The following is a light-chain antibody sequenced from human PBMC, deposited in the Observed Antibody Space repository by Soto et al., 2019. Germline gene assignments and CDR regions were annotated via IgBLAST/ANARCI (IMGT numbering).Light chain of an antibody. V-gene: IGLV2-14*01. J-gene: IGLJ2*01. CDR2: DVS. Sequence: QSALTQPASVSGSPGQSITISCTGTSSDVGAYNYVSWYQQHPGKAPKLMIYDVSNRPSGVSNRFSGSKSGNTASVTISGLQAEDEADYYCSSYTSSSTVVFGGGTKLTVL. CDR3: SSYTSSSTVV. CDR1: SSDVGAYNY.